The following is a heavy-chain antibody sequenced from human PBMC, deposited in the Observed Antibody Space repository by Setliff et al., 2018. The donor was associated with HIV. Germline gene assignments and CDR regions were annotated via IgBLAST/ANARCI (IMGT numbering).Heavy chain of an antibody. CDR3: ARDRLHTPLIY. J-gene: IGHJ4*01. D-gene: IGHD2-21*01. CDR1: GYSFSSDG. Sequence: ASVKVSCKTSGYSFSSDGISWVRQAPGQGLEWLGWISGRSGHMTYAQNLQGRLTMTTDTSTSTAYMELRSLRSDDTAVYYCARDRLHTPLIYWGHGTPVTVSS. V-gene: IGHV1-18*01. CDR2: ISGRSGHM.